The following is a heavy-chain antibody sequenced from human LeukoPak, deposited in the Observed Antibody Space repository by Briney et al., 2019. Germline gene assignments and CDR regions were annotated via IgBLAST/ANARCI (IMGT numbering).Heavy chain of an antibody. J-gene: IGHJ3*02. CDR1: GGSITSGDYY. D-gene: IGHD3-3*01. CDR2: VYFSGNT. CDR3: AXXPIFLSIDAFDI. V-gene: IGHV4-30-4*01. Sequence: SETLSLTCTVSGGSITSGDYYWSWIRQPPGKGLEWIGYVYFSGNTFYNPSLNSRVTMSFDTSKNQFSLKLNSVTAADTAVYFCAXXPIFLSIDAFDIWGQGTMVSVSS.